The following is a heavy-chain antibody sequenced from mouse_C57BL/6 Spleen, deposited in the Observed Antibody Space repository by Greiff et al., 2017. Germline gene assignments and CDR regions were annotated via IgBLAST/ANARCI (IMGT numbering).Heavy chain of an antibody. J-gene: IGHJ2*01. V-gene: IGHV5-4*01. CDR1: GFTFSSYA. Sequence: EVHLVESGGGLVKPGGSLKLSCAASGFTFSSYAMSWVRQTPEKRLEWVATISDGGSYTYYPDNVKGRFTISRENAKNNLYLQMSHLKSEDTAMYYCARDSGFDYWGQGTTLTVSS. CDR2: ISDGGSYT. CDR3: ARDSGFDY.